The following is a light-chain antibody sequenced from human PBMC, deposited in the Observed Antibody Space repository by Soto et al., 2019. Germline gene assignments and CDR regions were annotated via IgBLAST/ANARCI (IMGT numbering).Light chain of an antibody. CDR3: QQYDTSPLT. CDR1: QSVMSNN. V-gene: IGKV3-20*01. CDR2: DAS. Sequence: EIVLTQSPGTLSLSPGERATLSCRASQSVMSNNLAWYQQKPGQSPRLLLHDASSRATGIPDRFSGSGSGTDFTLAISRLEPEDFAVYYCQQYDTSPLTFGPGTKVDLK. J-gene: IGKJ3*01.